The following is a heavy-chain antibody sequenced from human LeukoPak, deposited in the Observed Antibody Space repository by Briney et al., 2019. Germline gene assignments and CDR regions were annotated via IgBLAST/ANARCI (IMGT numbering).Heavy chain of an antibody. Sequence: GGSLRLSCAASGFTFSSYGMHWVRQAPGKGLEWVAVISYDGSNKYYADSVKGRFTISRDNSKNTLYLQMNSLRAEDTAVYYCAKDFFPTGAPTYWGQGTLVTVSS. V-gene: IGHV3-30*18. D-gene: IGHD1-1*01. CDR2: ISYDGSNK. CDR3: AKDFFPTGAPTY. CDR1: GFTFSSYG. J-gene: IGHJ4*02.